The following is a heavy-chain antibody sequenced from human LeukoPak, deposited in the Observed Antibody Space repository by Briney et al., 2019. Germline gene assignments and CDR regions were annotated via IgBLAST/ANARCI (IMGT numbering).Heavy chain of an antibody. CDR1: GDTLTALS. D-gene: IGHD2-2*01. CDR3: TTGKIYCSTTSCSDDY. J-gene: IGHJ4*02. CDR2: FHPEDGET. Sequence: VASVKVSCMVSGDTLTALSMYWARQAPGKGLEWMGGFHPEDGETIYAQKFQGRGTMTEDTSKDTAYMELSSLRSDDTAVYYCTTGKIYCSTTSCSDDYWGQGTLVTVSS. V-gene: IGHV1-24*01.